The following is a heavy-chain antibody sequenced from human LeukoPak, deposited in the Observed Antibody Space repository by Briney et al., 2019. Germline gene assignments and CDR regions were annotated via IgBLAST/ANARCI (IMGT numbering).Heavy chain of an antibody. CDR1: GFTFSSYA. Sequence: LPGGSLRLSCAASGFTFSSYAMSWVRQAPGKGLEWVSSISGSGDSTYYADSVKGRFTISRDNSKNTLYLQMNSLRAEDTAVYYCAKRERFGVSFDYWGQGTLVAVSS. D-gene: IGHD3-10*01. CDR2: ISGSGDST. J-gene: IGHJ4*02. CDR3: AKRERFGVSFDY. V-gene: IGHV3-23*01.